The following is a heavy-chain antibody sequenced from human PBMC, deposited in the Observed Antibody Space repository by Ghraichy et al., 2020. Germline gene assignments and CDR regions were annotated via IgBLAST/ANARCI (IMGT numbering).Heavy chain of an antibody. V-gene: IGHV3-23*01. J-gene: IGHJ4*02. CDR1: GFTFSRYA. CDR3: AKDGGRTLYYFDY. Sequence: SCAASGFTFSRYAMSWVRQAPGKGLEWVSTIRGSDGSTYYADSVKGRFTISRDNSKNTLYLQMNSLRAEDTAVYYCAKDGGRTLYYFDYWGQGTLVTVSS. CDR2: IRGSDGST. D-gene: IGHD2-15*01.